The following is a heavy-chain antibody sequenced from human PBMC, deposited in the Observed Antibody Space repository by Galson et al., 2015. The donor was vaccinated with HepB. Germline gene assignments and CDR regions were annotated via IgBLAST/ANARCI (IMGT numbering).Heavy chain of an antibody. J-gene: IGHJ4*02. CDR1: GGPINSGGFY. Sequence: TLSLTCTVSGGPINSGGFYWAWIRPYPGKGLEWIGHIYYYSGANYYHPSLKNRFTISVDTPKNQFSLKLSSVTAADTAVYYCAREAAGTSGTDYWGQGTLVTVSS. CDR3: AREAAGTSGTDY. CDR2: IYYYSGAN. V-gene: IGHV4-31*03. D-gene: IGHD1-26*01.